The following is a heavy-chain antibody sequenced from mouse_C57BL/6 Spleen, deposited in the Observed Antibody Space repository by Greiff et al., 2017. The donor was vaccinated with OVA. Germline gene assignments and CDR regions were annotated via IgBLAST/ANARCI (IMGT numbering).Heavy chain of an antibody. CDR2: ISSGGDYI. CDR3: TREYYGSSGFAY. CDR1: GFTFSSYA. V-gene: IGHV5-9-1*02. Sequence: EVMLVESGEGLVKPGGSLKLSCAASGFTFSSYAMSWVRQTPEKRLEWVAYISSGGDYIYYADTVKGRFTISRDNARNTLYLQMSSLKSEDTAMYYCTREYYGSSGFAYWGQGTLVTVSA. D-gene: IGHD1-1*01. J-gene: IGHJ3*01.